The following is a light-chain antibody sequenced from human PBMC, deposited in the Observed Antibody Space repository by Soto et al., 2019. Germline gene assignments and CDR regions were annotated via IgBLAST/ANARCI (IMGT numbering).Light chain of an antibody. CDR1: QSVTTQ. J-gene: IGKJ5*01. CDR2: RTS. V-gene: IGKV3-20*01. CDR3: QQFGSSVT. Sequence: IVLTQSPGTLSLSPGERATLSCRASQSVTTQLAWYQQKPGQAPRLLIYRTSTRATGIPDRFSGSGSGTDFTLTISRLEPEDFAVYYCQQFGSSVTFGQGTRLEIK.